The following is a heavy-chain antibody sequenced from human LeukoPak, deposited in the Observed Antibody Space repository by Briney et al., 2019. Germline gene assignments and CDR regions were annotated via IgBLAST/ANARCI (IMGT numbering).Heavy chain of an antibody. Sequence: PGGSLRLSCAASGFTFSSYGMHWVRQAPGKGLEWVAVIWYDGSNKYYADSVKGRFTISRDNSKNTLYLQMNSLRAEDTAVYYCASVGSGSGSSDYWGQGTLATVSS. CDR2: IWYDGSNK. V-gene: IGHV3-33*01. J-gene: IGHJ4*02. CDR1: GFTFSSYG. D-gene: IGHD2-15*01. CDR3: ASVGSGSGSSDY.